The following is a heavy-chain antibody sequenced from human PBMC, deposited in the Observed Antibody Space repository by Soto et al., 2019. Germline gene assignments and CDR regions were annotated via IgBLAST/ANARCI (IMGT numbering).Heavy chain of an antibody. J-gene: IGHJ6*02. CDR2: IYYSGST. Sequence: SETLSLTCTVSGGSVSSGSYYWSWIRQPPGKGLEWIGYIYYSGSTNYNPSLKSRVTISVDTSKNQFSLKLSSVTAADTAVYYCARDGKNYDFWSGSYYYYGMDVWGQGNTVTVSS. V-gene: IGHV4-61*01. CDR1: GGSVSSGSYY. CDR3: ARDGKNYDFWSGSYYYYGMDV. D-gene: IGHD3-3*01.